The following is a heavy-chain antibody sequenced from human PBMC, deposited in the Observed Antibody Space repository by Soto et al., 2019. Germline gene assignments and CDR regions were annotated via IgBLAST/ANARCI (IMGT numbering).Heavy chain of an antibody. CDR3: ARSPPYCSGGSCYSEWYFDY. J-gene: IGHJ4*02. V-gene: IGHV3-13*01. D-gene: IGHD2-15*01. CDR1: GFTFSSYD. CDR2: IGTADDT. Sequence: EVQLVESGGGLVQPGGSLRLSCAASGFTFSSYDMHWVRQATGKGLEWVSAIGTADDTYYPGSVKGRFTISRENAKNSLYLQMNSLRAGDTAVYYCARSPPYCSGGSCYSEWYFDYWGQGTLVTVSS.